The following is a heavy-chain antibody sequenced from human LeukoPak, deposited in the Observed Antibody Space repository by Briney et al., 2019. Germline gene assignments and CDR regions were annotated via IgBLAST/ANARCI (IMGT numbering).Heavy chain of an antibody. CDR3: ARDPPVAAAGDY. V-gene: IGHV4-38-2*02. CDR1: GYSISSGYY. Sequence: SETLSLTCTVSGYSISSGYYWGWIRQPPGKGLEWIGSIYYSGSTYYNPSLKSRVTISVDTSKNQFSLKLSSVTAADTAVYYCARDPPVAAAGDYWGQGTLVTVSS. J-gene: IGHJ4*02. D-gene: IGHD6-13*01. CDR2: IYYSGST.